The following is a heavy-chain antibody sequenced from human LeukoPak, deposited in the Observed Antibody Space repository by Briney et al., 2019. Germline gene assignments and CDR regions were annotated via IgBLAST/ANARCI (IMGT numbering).Heavy chain of an antibody. V-gene: IGHV1-69*05. Sequence: SVKVSRKASGGTSINYAINWVRQAPGQGLQWMGGIIPMFRKAHFAQRFQGRVTITTDEFTNTTYMELSSLRSEDTAVYYCTRDLDDPRGYNVFAYWGQGSLVTVSS. CDR1: GGTSINYA. CDR2: IIPMFRKA. J-gene: IGHJ4*02. D-gene: IGHD6-25*01. CDR3: TRDLDDPRGYNVFAY.